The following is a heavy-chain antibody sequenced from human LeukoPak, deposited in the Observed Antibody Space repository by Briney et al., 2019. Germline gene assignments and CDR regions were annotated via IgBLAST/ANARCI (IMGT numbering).Heavy chain of an antibody. V-gene: IGHV4-4*07. CDR1: GSSISSYY. J-gene: IGHJ4*02. CDR2: IYSSGST. CDR3: ARANGGNSRSFDY. Sequence: SETLSLTCTVSGSSISSYYWGWIRQPAGKGLEWIGRIYSSGSTNYNPSLKSRVTVSVDTSKNQFSLKLSSVTAADTAVYYCARANGGNSRSFDYWGQGTLVTVSS. D-gene: IGHD4-23*01.